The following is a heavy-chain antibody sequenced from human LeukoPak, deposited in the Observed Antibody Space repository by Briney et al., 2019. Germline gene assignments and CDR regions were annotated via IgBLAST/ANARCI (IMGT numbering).Heavy chain of an antibody. J-gene: IGHJ6*02. CDR1: GDTFTRYD. D-gene: IGHD5/OR15-5a*01. Sequence: ASVKVSCKTSGDTFTRYDINWVRQATGQRLEWMGWMSPNSGHTGYAQLFQGRVTFTRNTSITTVYMELDILTSEDTAVYYCAAVLSPYYGMDVWGQGTTVTVSS. V-gene: IGHV1-8*03. CDR2: MSPNSGHT. CDR3: AAVLSPYYGMDV.